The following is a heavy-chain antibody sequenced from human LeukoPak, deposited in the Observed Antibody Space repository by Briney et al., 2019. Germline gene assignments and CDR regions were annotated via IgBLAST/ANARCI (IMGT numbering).Heavy chain of an antibody. CDR3: ARGPAMGATYFER. V-gene: IGHV4-4*07. D-gene: IGHD1-26*01. J-gene: IGHJ4*02. CDR2: IHTSGST. Sequence: KPSETLSPTCTVSGGPLSTYYRRWVRPPARKGLEWIGRIHTSGSTLYDPSLKSRVTMPLDTSRNQFSLKLSSVTAADTAMYYCARGPAMGATYFERWGQGILVTVS. CDR1: GGPLSTYY.